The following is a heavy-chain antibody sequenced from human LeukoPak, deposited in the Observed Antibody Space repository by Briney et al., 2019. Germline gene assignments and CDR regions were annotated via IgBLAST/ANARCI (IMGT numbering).Heavy chain of an antibody. CDR3: VREASGYHYTYFDY. V-gene: IGHV3-13*01. CDR1: GFTLGSHD. Sequence: GGSLRLSCTASGFTLGSHDMHWVRQIPGQGLEWVAAVSSGFHAFFPDSMQRRFTVSREDATNSLYLHIHSLRAGDTAVYACVREASGYHYTYFDYWGQGTLVTVSS. J-gene: IGHJ4*02. D-gene: IGHD5-18*01. CDR2: VSSGFHA.